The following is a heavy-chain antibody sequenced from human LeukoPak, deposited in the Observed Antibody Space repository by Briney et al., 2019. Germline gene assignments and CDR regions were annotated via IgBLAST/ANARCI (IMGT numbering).Heavy chain of an antibody. V-gene: IGHV1-46*01. J-gene: IGHJ6*03. CDR1: GYTFTSFY. Sequence: GASVKVSCKASGYTFTSFYMHWVRQAPGQGLEWVGIINPSGGSTTYGQKFQGRVTMTRDTSTSTVYMELSSLRSEDTAVYYCVLCWWRGDYYYYYMDVWGKGTTVTVSS. CDR3: VLCWWRGDYYYYYMDV. CDR2: INPSGGST. D-gene: IGHD2-8*02.